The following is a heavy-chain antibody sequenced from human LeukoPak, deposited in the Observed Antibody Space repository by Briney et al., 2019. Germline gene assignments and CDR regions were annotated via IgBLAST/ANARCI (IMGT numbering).Heavy chain of an antibody. D-gene: IGHD2-2*01. CDR3: ARRYCSTTSCLLDY. V-gene: IGHV3-48*03. CDR2: ISSGGSAI. Sequence: GGSLRLSCAASGFTFSTYEMSWVRQAPGKGLECVSYISSGGSAIYYADSVKGRFTISRDNAKNSLYLQMNSLRAEDTAVYYWARRYCSTTSCLLDYWGQGTLVTVSS. CDR1: GFTFSTYE. J-gene: IGHJ4*02.